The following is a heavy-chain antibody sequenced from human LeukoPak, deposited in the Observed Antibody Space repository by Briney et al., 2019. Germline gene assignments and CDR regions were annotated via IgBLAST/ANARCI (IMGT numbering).Heavy chain of an antibody. CDR2: IYTSGST. Sequence: PSETLSLTCTVSGGSISSYYWSWIRQPAGKGLEWIGRIYTSGSTNYNPSLKSRVTTSVDTSKNQFSLKLSSVTAADTAVYYCARSYYYDSSGYTDDYWGQGTLVTVSS. J-gene: IGHJ4*02. CDR1: GGSISSYY. V-gene: IGHV4-4*07. D-gene: IGHD3-22*01. CDR3: ARSYYYDSSGYTDDY.